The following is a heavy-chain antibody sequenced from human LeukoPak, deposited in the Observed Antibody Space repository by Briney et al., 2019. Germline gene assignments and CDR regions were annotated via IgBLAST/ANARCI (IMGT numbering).Heavy chain of an antibody. D-gene: IGHD3-3*01. CDR2: NYYSGST. CDR3: ARARLTTLYDFDF. Sequence: SETLSLTCTVSGDSITTYYWTWIRQPPGKGLEWIGYNYYSGSTSYNPSLKSRVTISLGTSKNQFSLTLTSVTAADTAVYYCARARLTTLYDFDFWGQGTLVTVSS. CDR1: GDSITTYY. V-gene: IGHV4-59*01. J-gene: IGHJ4*02.